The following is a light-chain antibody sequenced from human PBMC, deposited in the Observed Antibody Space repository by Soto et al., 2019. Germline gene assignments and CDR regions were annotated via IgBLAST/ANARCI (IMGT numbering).Light chain of an antibody. J-gene: IGKJ5*01. CDR2: DAS. CDR1: QSVNTY. CDR3: QQRNSWPIT. V-gene: IGKV3-11*01. Sequence: EIVLTQSPATLSLSPGERATLSCRASQSVNTYLAWYQQKPGQAPRLLIYDASNRVTGIPARFSGSGSGTDFTLTISSLEPEDFAVYFCQQRNSWPITFGQGTRLEI.